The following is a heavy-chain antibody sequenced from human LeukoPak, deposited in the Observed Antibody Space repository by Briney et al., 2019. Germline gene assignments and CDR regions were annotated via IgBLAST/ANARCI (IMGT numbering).Heavy chain of an antibody. D-gene: IGHD1-26*01. Sequence: GGSLRLSCAASGFTVSNNYMSWVRQAPGKGLEWVSAISPGGGSTYYADSVKGRFTISRDNFKNTLYPEMNSLKGEDTAMYYCAKGPSTWEYWGQGTLVTVSS. CDR3: AKGPSTWEY. CDR1: GFTVSNNY. V-gene: IGHV3-23*01. J-gene: IGHJ4*02. CDR2: ISPGGGST.